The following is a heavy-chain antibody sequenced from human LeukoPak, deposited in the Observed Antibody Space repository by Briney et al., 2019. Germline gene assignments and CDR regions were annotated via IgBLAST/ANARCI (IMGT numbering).Heavy chain of an antibody. CDR1: GGSISSGGYY. CDR3: ARGIQQLVDY. D-gene: IGHD6-13*01. Sequence: PSETLSLTCTVSGGSISSGGYYWSWIRQHPGKGLEWIGYIYYSGSAYYNPSLKSRVTISVDTSKNQFSLKLSSVTAADTAVYYCARGIQQLVDYWGQGTLVTVSS. CDR2: IYYSGSA. V-gene: IGHV4-31*03. J-gene: IGHJ4*02.